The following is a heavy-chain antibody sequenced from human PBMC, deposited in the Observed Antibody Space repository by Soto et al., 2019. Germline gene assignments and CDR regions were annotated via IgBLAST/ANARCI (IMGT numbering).Heavy chain of an antibody. CDR1: GFTFSSYA. CDR2: ISGSGGST. Sequence: GGSLRPSCAASGFTFSSYAISGVRQAPGKGLEWVSAISGSGGSTYYADSVKGRFTISRDNSKNTLYLQMNSLRAEDTAVYYCAKVGGWRIAREDYYYYGMAVWGQGTTVTVSS. J-gene: IGHJ6*02. V-gene: IGHV3-23*01. CDR3: AKVGGWRIAREDYYYYGMAV. D-gene: IGHD6-13*01.